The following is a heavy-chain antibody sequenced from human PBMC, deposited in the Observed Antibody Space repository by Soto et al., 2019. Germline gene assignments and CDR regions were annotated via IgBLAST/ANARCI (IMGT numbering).Heavy chain of an antibody. Sequence: QVQLVQSGAEVKKPGASVKVSCKASGYTFTGYYMHWVRQAPGQGLEWMGWINPNSGGTNYARKLQGRVTMTRDTSISTADMELSRLRSDDTAVYYCARVPQWLAYFDYWGQGTLVTVSS. CDR3: ARVPQWLAYFDY. J-gene: IGHJ4*02. D-gene: IGHD6-19*01. V-gene: IGHV1-2*02. CDR1: GYTFTGYY. CDR2: INPNSGGT.